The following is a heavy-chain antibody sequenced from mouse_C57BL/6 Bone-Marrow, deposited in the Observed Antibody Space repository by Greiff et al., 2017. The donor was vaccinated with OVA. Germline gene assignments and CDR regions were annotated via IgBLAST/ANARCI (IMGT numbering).Heavy chain of an antibody. J-gene: IGHJ3*01. V-gene: IGHV1-74*01. CDR3: AIGVYYDYDWFAY. Sequence: QVQLKESGAELVKPGASVKVSCKASGYTFTSYWMHWVKQRPGQGLEWIGRIHPSDSDTNYNQKFKGKATLTVDKSSSTAYMQLSSLTSEDSAVYYCAIGVYYDYDWFAYWGQGTLVTVSA. CDR1: GYTFTSYW. D-gene: IGHD2-4*01. CDR2: IHPSDSDT.